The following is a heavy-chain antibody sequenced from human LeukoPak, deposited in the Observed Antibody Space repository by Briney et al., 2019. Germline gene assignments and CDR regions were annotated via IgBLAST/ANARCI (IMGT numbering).Heavy chain of an antibody. CDR1: GGSFSGYY. CDR3: ARGGSSLITMMVYFDY. V-gene: IGHV4-34*01. Sequence: SETLSLTCAVYGGSFSGYYWSWIRQPPGKGLEWIGEINHSGSTNYNPSLKSRVTISVDTSKNQFSLKLSSVTAADTAVYYCARGGSSLITMMVYFDYWGQGTLVTVSS. D-gene: IGHD3-22*01. J-gene: IGHJ4*02. CDR2: INHSGST.